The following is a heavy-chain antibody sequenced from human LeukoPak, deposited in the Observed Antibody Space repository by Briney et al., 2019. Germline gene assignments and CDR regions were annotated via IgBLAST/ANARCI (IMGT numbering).Heavy chain of an antibody. J-gene: IGHJ6*04. CDR1: GVSFSGYY. V-gene: IGHV4-34*01. Sequence: PSETLSLTCAVYGVSFSGYYWSWIRQPPGKGLEWIGEINHSGSTNYNPSLKSRVTISVDTSKNQFSLKLSSVTAADTAVYYCARGLLDTMVRGVIHYYYGMDVWGKGTTVTVSS. CDR3: ARGLLDTMVRGVIHYYYGMDV. CDR2: INHSGST. D-gene: IGHD3-10*01.